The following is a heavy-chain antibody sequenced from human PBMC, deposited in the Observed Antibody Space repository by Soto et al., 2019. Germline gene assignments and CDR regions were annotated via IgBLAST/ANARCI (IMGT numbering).Heavy chain of an antibody. Sequence: GVPLRLSCAASDFCFSSYALNWVRQAPGKGLEWVSAISATGTTTYYADSVKGRFTISRDNSKRTLFLPMDSLSPEDTAVYYCATPTRPFDYWGQGTLVTVSS. CDR1: DFCFSSYA. J-gene: IGHJ4*02. D-gene: IGHD2-2*01. CDR2: ISATGTTT. V-gene: IGHV3-23*01. CDR3: ATPTRPFDY.